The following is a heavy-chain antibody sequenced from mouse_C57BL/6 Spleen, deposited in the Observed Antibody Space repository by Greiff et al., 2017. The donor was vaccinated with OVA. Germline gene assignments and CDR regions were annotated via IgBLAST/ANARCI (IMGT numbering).Heavy chain of an antibody. CDR3: ARRDGSSYDYYAMDY. D-gene: IGHD1-1*01. CDR1: GYTFTSHW. J-gene: IGHJ4*01. Sequence: VQLQQSGAELVMPGASVKLSRKASGYTFTSHWMPWVKQRPGQGLEWIGEIDPSDSYTNYNQKVKGKSTLTVDKSSSQAYMQLSSLTSEDSAVYYCARRDGSSYDYYAMDYWGQGTSVTVSS. CDR2: IDPSDSYT. V-gene: IGHV1-69*01.